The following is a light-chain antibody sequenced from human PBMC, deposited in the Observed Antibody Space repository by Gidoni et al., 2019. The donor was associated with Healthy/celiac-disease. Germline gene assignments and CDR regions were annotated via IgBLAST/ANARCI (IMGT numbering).Light chain of an antibody. CDR3: MQALQTPRT. Sequence: DIVMTQSPLSLHVTPGEPASISCRSSQSLLHSNGYNYLDWYLQKPGQSPQLLIYLGSNRASGVPDRFSGSGSGTDFTLKISRVEAEDVGVDYCMQALQTPRTFGQGTKLEIK. CDR1: QSLLHSNGYNY. CDR2: LGS. V-gene: IGKV2-28*01. J-gene: IGKJ2*01.